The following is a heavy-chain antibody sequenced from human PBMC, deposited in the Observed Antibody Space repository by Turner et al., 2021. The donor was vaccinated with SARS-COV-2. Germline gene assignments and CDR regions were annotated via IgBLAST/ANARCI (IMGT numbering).Heavy chain of an antibody. Sequence: EVQLVESGGGLVQPGGSLRLSCSASGFIFSSYSMNWVRQAPGKGLAWVSYISYSSSTTYYADSVKGRFTISRDNAKNSLYLQMNSLRAEDTAVYYCVRDWDYWGQGTLVIVSS. CDR1: GFIFSSYS. J-gene: IGHJ4*02. CDR2: ISYSSSTT. CDR3: VRDWDY. V-gene: IGHV3-48*01.